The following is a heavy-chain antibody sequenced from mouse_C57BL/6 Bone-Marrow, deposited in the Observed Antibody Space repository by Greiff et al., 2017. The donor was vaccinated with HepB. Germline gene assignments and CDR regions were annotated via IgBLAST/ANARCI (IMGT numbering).Heavy chain of an antibody. CDR1: GYSITSGYY. CDR3: AITTVEATDY. CDR2: ISYDGSN. D-gene: IGHD1-1*01. V-gene: IGHV3-6*01. J-gene: IGHJ4*01. Sequence: ESGPGLVKPSQSLSITCSVSGYSITSGYYWNWNRQFPGNKLEWMGYISYDGSNNYNPSLKNRISITRDTSKNQFFLKLNTVTTEDTATYYCAITTVEATDYWGQGNSVTVSA.